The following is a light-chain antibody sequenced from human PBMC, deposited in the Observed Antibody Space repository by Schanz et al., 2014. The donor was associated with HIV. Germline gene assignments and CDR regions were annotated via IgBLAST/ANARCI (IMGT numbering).Light chain of an antibody. CDR3: QQYGRSPRT. CDR2: GAS. V-gene: IGKV3-20*01. Sequence: EIVLTQSPATLSLSPGERATLSCRASQSVSSYLAWYQQKPGQAPRLLIYGASSRATGIPDRFSGSGSGTDFTLPISRLEPEDFAVYYCQQYGRSPRTFGQGTKVEIK. CDR1: QSVSSY. J-gene: IGKJ1*01.